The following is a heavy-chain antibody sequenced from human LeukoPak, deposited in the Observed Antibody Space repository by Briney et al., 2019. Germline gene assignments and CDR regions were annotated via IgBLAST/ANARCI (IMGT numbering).Heavy chain of an antibody. CDR2: IYSGGST. CDR3: LSGSFDAFDI. D-gene: IGHD1-26*01. J-gene: IGHJ3*02. Sequence: GGSLRLSCAASGFNVSNYMSWVRQAPGKGLEWVSVIYSGGSTYYADSVKGRFTISRDNSKNTLYLQMNSLRAEDTAVYYCLSGSFDAFDIWGQGTMVTVSS. CDR1: GFNVSNY. V-gene: IGHV3-66*01.